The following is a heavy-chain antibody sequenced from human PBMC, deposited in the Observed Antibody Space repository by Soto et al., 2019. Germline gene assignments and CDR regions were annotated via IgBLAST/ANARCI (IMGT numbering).Heavy chain of an antibody. CDR1: GFIFSNQA. D-gene: IGHD3-10*02. CDR2: MAYDGNNK. V-gene: IGHV3-30*18. CDR3: AKDKSATFGYFDY. J-gene: IGHJ4*02. Sequence: PGGSLRLSCSASGFIFSNQAMCWVRQGPGKGLEWVALMAYDGNNKYYADSVTGRFTISRDNSKNTLYLQMNSLRAEDTAVYYCAKDKSATFGYFDYWGQGTLVTVSS.